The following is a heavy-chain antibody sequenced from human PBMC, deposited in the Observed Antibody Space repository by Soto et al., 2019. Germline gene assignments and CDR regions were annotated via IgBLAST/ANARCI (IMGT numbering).Heavy chain of an antibody. J-gene: IGHJ4*02. Sequence: SATLSLTCAVSGYSISSGYYWGWIRQPPGKGLEWIGSIYHSGSTYYNPSLKSRVTISVDTSKNQFSLKLSSVTAADTAVYYCAIFYGGRDYFDYWGQGTLVTVSS. CDR3: AIFYGGRDYFDY. D-gene: IGHD4-17*01. CDR1: GYSISSGYY. CDR2: IYHSGST. V-gene: IGHV4-38-2*01.